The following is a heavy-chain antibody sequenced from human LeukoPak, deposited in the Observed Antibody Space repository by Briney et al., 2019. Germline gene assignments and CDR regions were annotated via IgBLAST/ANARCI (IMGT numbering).Heavy chain of an antibody. Sequence: SETLSLTCAVYGGFFSGYYWSWIRQPAGKGLEWIGRIYTSGSTNYNPSLKSRVTISVDTSKNQFSLKLSSVTAADTAVYYCAKDIGSSTPRDYWGQGTLVTVSS. J-gene: IGHJ4*02. D-gene: IGHD6-13*01. CDR3: AKDIGSSTPRDY. CDR2: IYTSGST. CDR1: GGFFSGYY. V-gene: IGHV4-4*07.